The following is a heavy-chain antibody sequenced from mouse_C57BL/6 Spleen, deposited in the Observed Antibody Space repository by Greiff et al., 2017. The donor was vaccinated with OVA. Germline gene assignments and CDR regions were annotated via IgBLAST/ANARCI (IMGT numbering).Heavy chain of an antibody. CDR2: LWWGDDT. Sequence: QVTLKESGPGILQPSQTLSLTCSFSGFSLSAFGMGVGWLRQPSGKGLVWLAHLWWGDDTYYNPALKSRLTISKDTSKNQVFLKVANVDTAETATDYCARRGDYSNYGDYWGQGTTLTVSA. D-gene: IGHD2-5*01. V-gene: IGHV8-8*01. J-gene: IGHJ2*01. CDR1: GFSLSAFGMG. CDR3: ARRGDYSNYGDY.